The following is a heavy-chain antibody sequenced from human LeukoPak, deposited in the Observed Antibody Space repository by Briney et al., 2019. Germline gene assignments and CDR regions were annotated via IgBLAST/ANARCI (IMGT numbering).Heavy chain of an antibody. CDR1: GFTFSSYA. V-gene: IGHV3-23*01. Sequence: PGGSLRLSCAASGFTFSSYAMSWVRQAPGKGLEWVSAISGSGGSTYYADSVKGRFTISRDNSKNTPYLQMNSLRAEDTAVYYCAKAIGYCSSTSCPLDSFDYRGQGTLVTVSS. CDR2: ISGSGGST. J-gene: IGHJ4*02. D-gene: IGHD2-2*01. CDR3: AKAIGYCSSTSCPLDSFDY.